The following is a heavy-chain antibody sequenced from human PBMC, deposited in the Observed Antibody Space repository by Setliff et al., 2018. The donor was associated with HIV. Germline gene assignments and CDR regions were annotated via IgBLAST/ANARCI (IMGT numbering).Heavy chain of an antibody. CDR3: ARERSRGYTDPPRFDY. Sequence: SETLSLTCTVSGYSISSGYFWGWIRQPPGKGLEWIGSIYHSGSTYYHPSLKSRVTISVDTSKNQFSLRLTSVTAADTAVYYCARERSRGYTDPPRFDYWGQGTLVTVSS. CDR2: IYHSGST. CDR1: GYSISSGYF. J-gene: IGHJ4*02. V-gene: IGHV4-38-2*02. D-gene: IGHD5-18*01.